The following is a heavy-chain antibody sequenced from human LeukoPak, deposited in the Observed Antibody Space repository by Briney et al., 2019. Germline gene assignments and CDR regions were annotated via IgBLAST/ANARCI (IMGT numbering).Heavy chain of an antibody. Sequence: VGSVRLSCAASGFTFSSYSMNWVRQAPGKGLEWVSSISSSSSYIYYADSVKGRFTISRDNAKNSLYLQMNSLRAEDTAVYYCAREGSYLVRGVIITCAFDIWGQGTMVTVSS. CDR3: AREGSYLVRGVIITCAFDI. CDR2: ISSSSSYI. D-gene: IGHD3-10*01. J-gene: IGHJ3*02. CDR1: GFTFSSYS. V-gene: IGHV3-21*01.